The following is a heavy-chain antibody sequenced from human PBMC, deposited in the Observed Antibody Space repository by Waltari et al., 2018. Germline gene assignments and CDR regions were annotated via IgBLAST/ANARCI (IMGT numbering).Heavy chain of an antibody. J-gene: IGHJ6*02. CDR1: GFTVSSNY. V-gene: IGHV3-53*01. Sequence: EVQLVESGGGLIQPGGSLRLSCAASGFTVSSNYMSWVRQAPGKGLEWVSVIYSGGSTYYADSGKGRFTSSRDNSKNTLYLQMNSLRAEDTAVYYCAREPYGGYYYYGMDVWGQGTTVTVSS. CDR2: IYSGGST. D-gene: IGHD2-15*01. CDR3: AREPYGGYYYYGMDV.